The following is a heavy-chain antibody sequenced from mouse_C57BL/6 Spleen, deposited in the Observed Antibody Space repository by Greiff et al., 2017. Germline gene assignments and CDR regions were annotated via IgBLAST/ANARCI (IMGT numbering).Heavy chain of an antibody. CDR2: IDPSDSYT. CDR3: ARATTVVPRGYFDY. Sequence: QVQLQQPGAELVMPGASVKLSCKASGYTFTSYWMHWVKQRPGQGLEWIGEIDPSDSYTNYNQKFKGKSTLTVDKSSSTAYMQLSSLTSEDSAVYYCARATTVVPRGYFDYWGQGTTLTVSS. D-gene: IGHD1-1*01. J-gene: IGHJ2*01. CDR1: GYTFTSYW. V-gene: IGHV1-69*01.